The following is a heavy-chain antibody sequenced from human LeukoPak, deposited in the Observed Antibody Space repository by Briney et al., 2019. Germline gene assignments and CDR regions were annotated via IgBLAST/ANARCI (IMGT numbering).Heavy chain of an antibody. Sequence: PGGSLRLSCAASGLTFSSYAMSWVRQAPGKGLEWVSAISNSGSFTYFADAVKGRFTISRDNSKNTLFLQMNSLRVDDTAVYYCARMVRGVINPCDHWGQGTLVTVSS. CDR3: ARMVRGVINPCDH. CDR1: GLTFSSYA. J-gene: IGHJ4*02. D-gene: IGHD3-10*01. CDR2: ISNSGSFT. V-gene: IGHV3-23*01.